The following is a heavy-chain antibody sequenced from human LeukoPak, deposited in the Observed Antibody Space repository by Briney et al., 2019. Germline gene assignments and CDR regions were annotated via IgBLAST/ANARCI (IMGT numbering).Heavy chain of an antibody. CDR2: IKQDGSEK. J-gene: IGHJ4*02. CDR1: GFTFSSYA. CDR3: ARKGLGGELGGFDS. Sequence: PGGSLRLSCAASGFTFSSYAMSWVRQAPGKGLEWVANIKQDGSEKYYVDSVKGRFTISRDNAKNSLYLQMNSLRVEDTALYHCARKGLGGELGGFDSWGQGTLVTVSS. V-gene: IGHV3-7*03. D-gene: IGHD1-7*01.